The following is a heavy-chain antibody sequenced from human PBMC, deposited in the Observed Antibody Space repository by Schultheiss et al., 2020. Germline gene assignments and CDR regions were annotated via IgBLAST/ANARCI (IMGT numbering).Heavy chain of an antibody. CDR1: GFTFSSYA. CDR2: ISYDGSNE. V-gene: IGHV3-30-3*01. D-gene: IGHD5-12*01. Sequence: GGSLRLSCAASGFTFSSYAMHWVRQAPGKGLEWVAVISYDGSNEYYAVSLKGRFTISRDNSKNTLYLQMNSLRAEDTGVYYCARRVAGNQVVATSPFRYYYFYMDVWGKGTTVNVYS. CDR3: ARRVAGNQVVATSPFRYYYFYMDV. J-gene: IGHJ6*03.